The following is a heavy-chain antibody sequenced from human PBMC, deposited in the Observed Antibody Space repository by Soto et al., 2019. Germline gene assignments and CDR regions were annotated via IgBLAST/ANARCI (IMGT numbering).Heavy chain of an antibody. V-gene: IGHV1-46*01. J-gene: IGHJ6*02. CDR1: GYTFTSYY. CDR2: INPSGGST. Sequence: ASVKVSCKASGYTFTSYYMHWVRQAPGQGLEWMGIINPSGGSTSYAQKFQGRVTMTRDTSTSTVYMELSSLRSEDTAVYYCASPIVPAAIDGTYYYGMDVWGQGTTVTVSS. D-gene: IGHD2-2*01. CDR3: ASPIVPAAIDGTYYYGMDV.